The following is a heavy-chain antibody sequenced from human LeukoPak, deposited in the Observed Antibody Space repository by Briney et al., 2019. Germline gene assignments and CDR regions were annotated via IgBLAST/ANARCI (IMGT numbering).Heavy chain of an antibody. CDR1: GFTFSTYW. Sequence: GGSLRLSCAASGFTFSTYWMHWVRQAPGKGLVWVSRINPDGTTTSYADSVKGRFTISRDNAKDTVYLQMNSLRAEDTAVYYCARDIVAIFGVPKDAFDIWGQGTMVTVSS. J-gene: IGHJ3*02. CDR3: ARDIVAIFGVPKDAFDI. V-gene: IGHV3-74*01. CDR2: INPDGTTT. D-gene: IGHD3-3*01.